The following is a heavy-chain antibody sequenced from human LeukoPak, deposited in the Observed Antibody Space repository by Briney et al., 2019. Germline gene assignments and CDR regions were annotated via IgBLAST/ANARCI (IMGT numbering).Heavy chain of an antibody. CDR3: ARVNPLEWSIPTPWAIYGMDV. D-gene: IGHD3-3*01. Sequence: ASVKVSCKASGYTFTSYGISWVRQAPGQGLEWMGWISAYNGNTNYAQKLQGRVTMTTDTSTSTAYMELRSLRSDDTAVYYCARVNPLEWSIPTPWAIYGMDVWGQGTTVTVS. CDR2: ISAYNGNT. V-gene: IGHV1-18*01. CDR1: GYTFTSYG. J-gene: IGHJ6*02.